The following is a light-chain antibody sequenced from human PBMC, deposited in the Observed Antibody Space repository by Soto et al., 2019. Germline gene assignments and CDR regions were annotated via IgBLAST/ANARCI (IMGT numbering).Light chain of an antibody. J-gene: IGLJ1*01. CDR3: QAWDSSTSYV. CDR1: KLGDKF. V-gene: IGLV3-1*01. Sequence: SYELTQPPSVSVSPGQTASITCSGDKLGDKFAYWYQQKPGQSPILVIYLDNKRPSGIPERFSGSNSGNTATLTISGTQARDEADYYCQAWDSSTSYVFGPGTKVTVL. CDR2: LDN.